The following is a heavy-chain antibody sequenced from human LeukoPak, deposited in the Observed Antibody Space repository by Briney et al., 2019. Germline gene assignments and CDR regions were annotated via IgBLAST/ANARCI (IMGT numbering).Heavy chain of an antibody. D-gene: IGHD4/OR15-4a*01. J-gene: IGHJ4*02. CDR3: ARDPGAFPYFFDC. CDR2: ISYDGSNK. CDR1: GFSFSKYG. Sequence: PGRSLRLSCAASGFSFSKYGMHWIRQAPGKGLEWVAAISYDGSNKDYVDSVRGRFTISRDNSKNTLYLQMNSLRVEDTAVYFCARDPGAFPYFFDCWGQGTLVTVSS. V-gene: IGHV3-30*03.